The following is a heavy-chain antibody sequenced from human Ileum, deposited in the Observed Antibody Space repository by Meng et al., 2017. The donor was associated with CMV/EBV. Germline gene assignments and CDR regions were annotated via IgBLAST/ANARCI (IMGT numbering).Heavy chain of an antibody. Sequence: HVQRRQWGADLLKASGALFLTWTVYGACFRGYYWSWIRQPPGKGLEWIGEINHSGSTNYNPSLKSRVTVSVDTSKNHFSLKLSSVTAADTAVYYCARGDDSSGYYWNRWGYWGQGTLVTVSS. CDR3: ARGDDSSGYYWNRWGY. J-gene: IGHJ4*02. CDR1: GACFRGYY. CDR2: INHSGST. D-gene: IGHD3-22*01. V-gene: IGHV4-34*01.